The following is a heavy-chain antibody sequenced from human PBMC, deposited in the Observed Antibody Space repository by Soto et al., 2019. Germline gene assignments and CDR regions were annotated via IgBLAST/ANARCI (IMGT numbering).Heavy chain of an antibody. Sequence: GGALRLSCAASGFTFSSYSMPWVRPAPGKGLEWVAVISYDGSNKYYADSVKGRFTISRDNSKNTLYLQMNSLRAEDTAVYYCARDRGDFWSGPSYGMDVWGQGTTVTVSS. CDR1: GFTFSSYS. J-gene: IGHJ6*02. D-gene: IGHD3-3*01. CDR2: ISYDGSNK. CDR3: ARDRGDFWSGPSYGMDV. V-gene: IGHV3-30-3*01.